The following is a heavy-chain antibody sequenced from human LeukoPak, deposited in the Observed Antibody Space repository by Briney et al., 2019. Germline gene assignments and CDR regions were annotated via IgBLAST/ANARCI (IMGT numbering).Heavy chain of an antibody. CDR1: GFTFSTYA. V-gene: IGHV3-23*01. D-gene: IGHD2-2*01. CDR3: AKAYLGVVGPLIGDY. J-gene: IGHJ4*02. Sequence: GGSLRLSCAASGFTFSTYAMNWVRQAPGKGLEWLSVISGSGGSTYYADSVKGRSTISRDNSKNTLYLHMSSLRAEDTAVYYCAKAYLGVVGPLIGDYWGQGTLVPVSS. CDR2: ISGSGGST.